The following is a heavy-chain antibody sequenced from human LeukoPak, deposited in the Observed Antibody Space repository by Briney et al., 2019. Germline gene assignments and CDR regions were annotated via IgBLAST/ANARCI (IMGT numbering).Heavy chain of an antibody. Sequence: ASVKVSCKASGYTFTSYGISWVRQAPGQGLEWMGWISAYNGNTNYAQKLQGRVTMTTDTSTSTAYMELRSLRSDDTAVYYCARGGTNYVWGSYRYTESGFDPWGQGTLVTVSS. J-gene: IGHJ5*02. CDR2: ISAYNGNT. V-gene: IGHV1-18*01. CDR3: ARGGTNYVWGSYRYTESGFDP. CDR1: GYTFTSYG. D-gene: IGHD3-16*02.